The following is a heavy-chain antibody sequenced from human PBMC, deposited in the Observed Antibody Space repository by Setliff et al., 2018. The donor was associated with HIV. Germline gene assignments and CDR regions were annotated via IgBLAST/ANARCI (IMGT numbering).Heavy chain of an antibody. J-gene: IGHJ4*02. D-gene: IGHD5-12*01. CDR1: GGSISTPTYY. V-gene: IGHV4-39*01. CDR3: VFGLRFSPFDN. Sequence: SETLSLTCTVSGGSISTPTYYWGWIRQPPGKGLEWITTVYYSGSTYYNPSLQSRLTISADTSKNQFSLKLRSVTAADTGLYYCVFGLRFSPFDNWGQGTLVTVSS. CDR2: VYYSGST.